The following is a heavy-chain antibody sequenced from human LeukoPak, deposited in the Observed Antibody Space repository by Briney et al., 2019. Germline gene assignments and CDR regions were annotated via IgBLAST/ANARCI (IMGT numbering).Heavy chain of an antibody. CDR3: ARTTMVRGTYYMDV. CDR1: GGSISSYY. CDR2: IYYSGYT. V-gene: IGHV4-59*01. D-gene: IGHD3-10*01. J-gene: IGHJ6*03. Sequence: SETLSLTCTVSGGSISSYYWSWIRQPPGKGREWIGYIYYSGYTNYNPSLESRVTISVDTSKNQFSLKLSSATAADPAVYYCARTTMVRGTYYMDVWAKGTTVTISS.